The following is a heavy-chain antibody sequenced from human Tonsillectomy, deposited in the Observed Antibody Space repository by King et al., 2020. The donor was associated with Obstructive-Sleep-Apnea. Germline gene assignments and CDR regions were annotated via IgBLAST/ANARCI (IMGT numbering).Heavy chain of an antibody. V-gene: IGHV4-39*07. CDR1: GGSLFSSSYY. CDR3: ASGDALNYYDTTGYPSGGWFDP. D-gene: IGHD3-22*01. CDR2: IYYSGRT. Sequence: QMQLQESGPGLVKPSETLSLTCSVSGGSLFSSSYYWGWIRQPPGEGLEWIGSIYYSGRTFYTPSLKSRVTISIDMSKNQLSLNLSSVTAADTAVYYCASGDALNYYDTTGYPSGGWFDPWGQGTLVTVSS. J-gene: IGHJ5*02.